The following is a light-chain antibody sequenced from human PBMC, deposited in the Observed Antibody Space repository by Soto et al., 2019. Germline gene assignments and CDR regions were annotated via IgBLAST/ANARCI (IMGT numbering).Light chain of an antibody. CDR3: SSYAGNNNLV. J-gene: IGLJ2*01. CDR1: SSDVGAYNY. V-gene: IGLV2-8*01. Sequence: QSALTQPPSASGSPGQSVTISCTATSSDVGAYNYVSWYQQHPGEAPTLMIYEVSKRPSGVPDRFSGSKSGNTATLTVSGLQAEDEADYHCSSYAGNNNLVFGGGTKLTVL. CDR2: EVS.